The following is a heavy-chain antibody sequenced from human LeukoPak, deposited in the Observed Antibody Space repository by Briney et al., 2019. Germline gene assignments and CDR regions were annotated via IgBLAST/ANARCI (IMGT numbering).Heavy chain of an antibody. CDR1: GYSFTSYG. Sequence: ASVKVSCKASGYSFTSYGITWVRQAPGQGLEWMGWISGYNGNAKYAQKFQGRITMTTDTSTSTAYMELRSLRSDDTAVYYCARDYGDYPSYWGQGTLVTVSS. V-gene: IGHV1-18*01. D-gene: IGHD4-17*01. CDR2: ISGYNGNA. J-gene: IGHJ4*02. CDR3: ARDYGDYPSY.